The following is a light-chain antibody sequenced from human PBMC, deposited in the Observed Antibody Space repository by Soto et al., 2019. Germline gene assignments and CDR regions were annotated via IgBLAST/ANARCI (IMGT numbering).Light chain of an antibody. CDR2: GAS. Sequence: EILLTQSPDSLSLSPGEGATLSCRARQTFSSTFFAWYQQKPGQAPRLLIYGASSRATGIPDRFSGSGSGTDFTLTISRLEPEDFAVYYCQQYASSVTFGQGTKVEIK. J-gene: IGKJ1*01. CDR3: QQYASSVT. CDR1: QTFSSTF. V-gene: IGKV3-20*01.